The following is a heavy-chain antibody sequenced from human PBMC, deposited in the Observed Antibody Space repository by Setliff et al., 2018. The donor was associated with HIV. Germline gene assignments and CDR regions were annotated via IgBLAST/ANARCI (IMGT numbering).Heavy chain of an antibody. CDR3: VREAKAIVTTERAFDM. D-gene: IGHD3-22*01. CDR1: GGSVTTYY. CDR2: IFPRGST. Sequence: PSETLSLTCTVSGGSVTTYYWSWIRQSPARGLEWIGNIFPRGSTNYNPSLKSRVTLSLDTSKNQFSLNVDSVTAADTAVYYCVREAKAIVTTERAFDMWGQGTLVTVSS. V-gene: IGHV4-4*07. J-gene: IGHJ3*02.